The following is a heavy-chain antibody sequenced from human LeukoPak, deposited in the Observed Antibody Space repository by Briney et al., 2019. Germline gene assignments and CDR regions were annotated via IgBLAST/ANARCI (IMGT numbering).Heavy chain of an antibody. CDR3: ARTSGWRFYYYYYMDV. V-gene: IGHV4-34*01. CDR1: VESLSGYY. D-gene: IGHD6-19*01. J-gene: IGHJ6*03. CDR2: INHSGST. Sequence: SETLCLTCAVYVESLSGYYWSGVPHPPGEGREWGGEINHSGSTNYNPSLKSRVTISVDTSRNQFSLKLSSVTAADTAVYYCARTSGWRFYYYYYMDVWGKGTTVTVSS.